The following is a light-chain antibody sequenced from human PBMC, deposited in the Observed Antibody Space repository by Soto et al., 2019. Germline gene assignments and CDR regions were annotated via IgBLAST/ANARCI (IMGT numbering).Light chain of an antibody. Sequence: QSALTQPPSASGSPGQSVTISCPGTSSDVGGYNYVSWYQQHPGKAPKLMIYEVSKRPSGVPDRFSGSKSGNTASLTVAGLQAEDEAYYYCSSYAGSNKVVFGGGTKLTVL. J-gene: IGLJ2*01. CDR3: SSYAGSNKVV. V-gene: IGLV2-8*01. CDR2: EVS. CDR1: SSDVGGYNY.